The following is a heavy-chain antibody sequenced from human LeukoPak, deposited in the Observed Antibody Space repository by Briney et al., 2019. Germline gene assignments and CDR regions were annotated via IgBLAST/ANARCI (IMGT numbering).Heavy chain of an antibody. CDR1: GFTLSTYN. J-gene: IGHJ5*02. D-gene: IGHD3-10*01. Sequence: GGSLRLSCAASGFTLSTYNMNWVRQAPGKGLEWVSFISISSSLIHYADSVEGRFTISRDDAKNSLFLQMNSLRAEDTAIYFCVRGSSGIVVRGIAWAWFDPWGQGTLVTVSS. V-gene: IGHV3-48*01. CDR2: ISISSSLI. CDR3: VRGSSGIVVRGIAWAWFDP.